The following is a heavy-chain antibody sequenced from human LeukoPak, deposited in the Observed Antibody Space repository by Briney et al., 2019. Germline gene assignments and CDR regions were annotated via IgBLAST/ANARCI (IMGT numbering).Heavy chain of an antibody. CDR1: GYIFTDYY. CDR2: IDPNSGGA. V-gene: IGHV1-2*02. CDR3: ARSRTPFYYYGMHV. D-gene: IGHD1-1*01. Sequence: GASVTVSCTASGYIFTDYYVHWIRQAPGQGLEWMGWIDPNSGGAHHAVKFQGRATLTRDTSISTVYMDLSSLNSDDTAIYYCARSRTPFYYYGMHVWGLGTSLTVSS. J-gene: IGHJ6*02.